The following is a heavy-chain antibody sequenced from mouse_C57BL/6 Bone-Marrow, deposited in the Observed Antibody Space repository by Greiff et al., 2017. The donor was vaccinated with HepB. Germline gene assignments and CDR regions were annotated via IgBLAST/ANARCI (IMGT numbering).Heavy chain of an antibody. CDR2: INPSNGGT. Sequence: QVQLQQPGTELVKPGASVKLSCKASGYTFTSYWMHWVKQRPGQGLEWIGNINPSNGGTNYNEKFKSKATLTVDKSSSTAYMQLSSLTSEDSAVYYCARRVITTVVATRYFDVWGTGTTVTVSS. J-gene: IGHJ1*03. CDR1: GYTFTSYW. V-gene: IGHV1-53*01. D-gene: IGHD1-1*01. CDR3: ARRVITTVVATRYFDV.